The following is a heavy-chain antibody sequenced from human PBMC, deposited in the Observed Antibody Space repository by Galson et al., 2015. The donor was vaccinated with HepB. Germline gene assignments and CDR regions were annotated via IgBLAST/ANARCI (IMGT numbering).Heavy chain of an antibody. J-gene: IGHJ4*02. V-gene: IGHV3-7*01. Sequence: SLRLSCAASGFSFNTYWMTWIRQAPGKGLEWVANMKADGSERHYVDSVRGRFTISRANAKNSLYLQMNSLRAEDTAVYYCGSRWADYWGQGTLVTVSS. D-gene: IGHD4-23*01. CDR2: MKADGSER. CDR1: GFSFNTYW. CDR3: GSRWADY.